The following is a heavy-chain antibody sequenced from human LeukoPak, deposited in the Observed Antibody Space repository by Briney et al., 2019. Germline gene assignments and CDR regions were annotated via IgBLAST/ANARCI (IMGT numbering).Heavy chain of an antibody. CDR2: ISYDGSNE. D-gene: IGHD3-9*01. CDR1: GFTFSSYV. J-gene: IGHJ4*02. V-gene: IGHV3-30*04. CDR3: ARDREGLRYFDWLLQGDY. Sequence: PGGSLRLSCAASGFTFSSYVMHWVRQAPGKGLEWVAIISYDGSNEYYADSVKGRFTISRDNSKNTLYLQMNSLRAEDTAVYYCARDREGLRYFDWLLQGDYWGQGTLVTVSS.